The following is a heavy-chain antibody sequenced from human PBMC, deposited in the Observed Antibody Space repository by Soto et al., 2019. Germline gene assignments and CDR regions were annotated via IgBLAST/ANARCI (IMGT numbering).Heavy chain of an antibody. J-gene: IGHJ6*03. D-gene: IGHD3-16*02. CDR3: ARGGSDPPGYYYYMDD. V-gene: IGHV4-34*01. Sequence: QVQLQQWGAGLLKPSETLSLTCAVYGVSFSGYYWSWIRQPPGKGLEWIGEINHSGSTNYNPSLKSRVTMSVDTSKNQFSLKLGSVTAADTAVYYCARGGSDPPGYYYYMDDWGKGTTVTVSS. CDR1: GVSFSGYY. CDR2: INHSGST.